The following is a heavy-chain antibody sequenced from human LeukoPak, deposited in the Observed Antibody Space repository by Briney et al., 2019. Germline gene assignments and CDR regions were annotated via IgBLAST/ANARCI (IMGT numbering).Heavy chain of an antibody. CDR1: GFTFSSYG. D-gene: IGHD2-15*01. V-gene: IGHV3-30*02. Sequence: PGGSLRLSCAASGFTFSSYGMHWVRQARGKGREWVAFIRYDGSNKYYADSVKGRFTISRDNSKNTLYLQMNSLRAEDPAVYYCASGFCSGGSCSTLFDYWGQGTLVTVSS. J-gene: IGHJ4*02. CDR2: IRYDGSNK. CDR3: ASGFCSGGSCSTLFDY.